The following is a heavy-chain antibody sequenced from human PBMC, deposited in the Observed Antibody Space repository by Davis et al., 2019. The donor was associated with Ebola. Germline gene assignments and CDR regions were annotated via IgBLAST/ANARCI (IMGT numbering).Heavy chain of an antibody. Sequence: GESLKISCAASGFTFSSYSMNWVRQAPGKGLEWVSYISSSGSTIYYADSVKGRFTISRDNAKNSLYLQMNSLRAEDTAVYYCARGPWATWDYWGQGTLVTVSS. V-gene: IGHV3-48*04. CDR2: ISSSGSTI. J-gene: IGHJ4*02. CDR3: ARGPWATWDY. CDR1: GFTFSSYS. D-gene: IGHD1-26*01.